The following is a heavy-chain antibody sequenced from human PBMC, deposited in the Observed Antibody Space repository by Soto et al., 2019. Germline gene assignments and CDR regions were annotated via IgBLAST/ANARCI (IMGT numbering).Heavy chain of an antibody. V-gene: IGHV4-39*01. Sequence: SETLSLTCTVSGSSISSSSFYWDWIRQPPGKGLEWIGGIHQSGSTYYNPSLKSRVTISVDTSKNQFSLKLRSVTASDTAVYYCARLDYWGPGTLVSVSS. CDR2: IHQSGST. CDR1: GSSISSSSFY. CDR3: ARLDY. J-gene: IGHJ4*02.